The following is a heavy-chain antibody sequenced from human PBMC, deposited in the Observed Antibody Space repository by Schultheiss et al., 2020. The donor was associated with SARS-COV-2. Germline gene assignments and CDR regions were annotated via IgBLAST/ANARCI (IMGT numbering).Heavy chain of an antibody. CDR2: ISGSGAST. CDR3: ARDLRGKYFDL. CDR1: GFTFSSYA. J-gene: IGHJ2*01. Sequence: GESLKISCAASGFTFSSYAMSWVRQAPGKGLEWVSAISGSGASTYHADSVKGRFTISRDHSKNTLHLQMNSLRAEDTAVYYCARDLRGKYFDLWGRGTLVTVSS. D-gene: IGHD3-16*01. V-gene: IGHV3-23*01.